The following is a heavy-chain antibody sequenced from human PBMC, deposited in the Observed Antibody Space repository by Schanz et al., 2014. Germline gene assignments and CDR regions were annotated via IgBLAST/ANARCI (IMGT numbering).Heavy chain of an antibody. V-gene: IGHV3-30*04. D-gene: IGHD3-16*01. CDR1: GFTFSSYA. CDR2: ISYDGNNK. J-gene: IGHJ4*02. Sequence: QVQLVESGGGVVQPGRSLRLSCAASGFTFSSYAMHWVRQAPGKGLEWVALISYDGNNKYYADSVKGRFTISRDNCKNTLYLRMISLRAEDTAMFSCAREITAGGHFDYWGQGTLVSVSS. CDR3: AREITAGGHFDY.